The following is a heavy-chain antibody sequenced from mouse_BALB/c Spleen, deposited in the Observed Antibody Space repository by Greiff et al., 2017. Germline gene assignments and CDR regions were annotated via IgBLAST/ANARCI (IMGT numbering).Heavy chain of an antibody. D-gene: IGHD1-1*01. Sequence: QVQLQQSGPGLVQPSQSLSITCTVSGFSLTSYGVHWVRQSPGKGLEWLGVIWSGGSTDYNAAFISRLSISKDNSKSQVFFKMNSLQANDTAIYYCARSLVTTVVALYYYAMDYWGQGTSVTVSS. CDR2: IWSGGST. CDR3: ARSLVTTVVALYYYAMDY. CDR1: GFSLTSYG. V-gene: IGHV2-2*02. J-gene: IGHJ4*01.